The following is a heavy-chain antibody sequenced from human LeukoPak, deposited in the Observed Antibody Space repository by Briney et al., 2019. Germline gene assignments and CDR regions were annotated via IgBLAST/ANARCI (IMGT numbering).Heavy chain of an antibody. CDR1: GFTFSSYA. J-gene: IGHJ4*02. D-gene: IGHD2-21*01. CDR2: INTSGGST. CDR3: ARAYSR. V-gene: IGHV3-23*01. Sequence: GGSLRLSCAASGFTFSSYAMSWVRQAPGKGLEWVSGINTSGGSTAYADSVKGRFTISRDDAKNSLYLQMNSLRAEDTAVYYCARAYSRWGQGTLVTVSS.